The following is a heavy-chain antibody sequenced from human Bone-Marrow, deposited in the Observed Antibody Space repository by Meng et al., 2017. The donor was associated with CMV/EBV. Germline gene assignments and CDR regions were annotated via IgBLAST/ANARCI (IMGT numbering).Heavy chain of an antibody. V-gene: IGHV1-69*05. CDR2: IIPIFGTA. CDR1: GYTFTGYY. J-gene: IGHJ6*02. CDR3: ATRYSSSSYYYYGMDV. D-gene: IGHD6-6*01. Sequence: SVKVSCKASGYTFTGYYMHWVRQAPGQGLEWMGGIIPIFGTANYAQKFQGRVTITTDESTSTAYMELSSLRSEDTAVYYCATRYSSSSYYYYGMDVWGQGTTVTV.